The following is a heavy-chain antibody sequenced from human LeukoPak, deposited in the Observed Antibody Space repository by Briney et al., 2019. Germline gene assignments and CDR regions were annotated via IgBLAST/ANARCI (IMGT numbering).Heavy chain of an antibody. CDR3: ARVGGYYDSSGYYYIDY. J-gene: IGHJ4*02. D-gene: IGHD3-22*01. CDR2: IYHSGST. V-gene: IGHV4-38-2*02. Sequence: SETLSLTCTVSGYSISSGYYWGWIRQPPGKGLEWFGSIYHSGSTYYKPSLKSRVTISVDTSKNQFSLKLSSVTAADTAVHYCARVGGYYDSSGYYYIDYWGQGTLVTVSS. CDR1: GYSISSGYY.